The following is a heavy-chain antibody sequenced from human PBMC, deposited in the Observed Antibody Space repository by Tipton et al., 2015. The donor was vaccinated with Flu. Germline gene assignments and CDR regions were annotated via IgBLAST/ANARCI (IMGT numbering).Heavy chain of an antibody. CDR3: ARDIPRAFGVDAFDI. CDR1: GFTFRTNG. V-gene: IGHV3-7*01. CDR2: MKQDGSEK. D-gene: IGHD3-3*01. Sequence: SGFTFRTNGMHWVRQAPVKGLEWVATMKQDGSEKYYVDSVRGRFTISRDNAKNSLYLQMNSLRVEDTAVYYCARDIPRAFGVDAFDIWGQGTMVTVSS. J-gene: IGHJ3*02.